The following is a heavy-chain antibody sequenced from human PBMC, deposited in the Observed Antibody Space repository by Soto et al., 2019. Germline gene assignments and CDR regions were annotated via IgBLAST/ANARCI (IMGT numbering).Heavy chain of an antibody. Sequence: GGSLRLSCAASGFTFSSYGMHWVRQAPGKGLEWVAVIWYDGSNKYYADSVKGRFTISRDNSKNTLYLQMNSLRAEDTAVYYCARGRAYSSSWYSYYFDYWGQGTLVTVSS. CDR3: ARGRAYSSSWYSYYFDY. J-gene: IGHJ4*02. CDR1: GFTFSSYG. CDR2: IWYDGSNK. D-gene: IGHD6-13*01. V-gene: IGHV3-33*01.